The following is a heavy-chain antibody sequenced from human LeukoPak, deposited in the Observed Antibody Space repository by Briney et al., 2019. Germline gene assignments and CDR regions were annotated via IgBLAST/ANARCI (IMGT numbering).Heavy chain of an antibody. CDR3: ARLLAGCPGGRCRAHFDY. Sequence: SETLSLTCTVSGGSISSSSYYWGWIRQPPGKGLEWIGSIYYSGSTYYNPSLKSRVSMSVDTSKNQFSLNLSSVTAADTAVYHCARLLAGCPGGRCRAHFDYWGQGTLVTVPS. CDR2: IYYSGST. V-gene: IGHV4-39*07. D-gene: IGHD2-15*01. J-gene: IGHJ4*02. CDR1: GGSISSSSYY.